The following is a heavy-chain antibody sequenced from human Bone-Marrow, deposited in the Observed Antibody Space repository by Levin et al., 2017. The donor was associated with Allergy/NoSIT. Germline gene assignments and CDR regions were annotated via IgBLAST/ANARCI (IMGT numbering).Heavy chain of an antibody. CDR2: MSKDGSEE. J-gene: IGHJ4*02. CDR1: GFTFSDYT. D-gene: IGHD3-3*01. Sequence: QSGESLKISCAASGFTFSDYTVHWVRQTTGKGLQWVAVMSKDGSEEYYADSVKGRFTISRENSKSTLYLQLDSLRTEDTALYYCARQSHQEASGLDSWGQGTLVTVSS. CDR3: ARQSHQEASGLDS. V-gene: IGHV3-30*04.